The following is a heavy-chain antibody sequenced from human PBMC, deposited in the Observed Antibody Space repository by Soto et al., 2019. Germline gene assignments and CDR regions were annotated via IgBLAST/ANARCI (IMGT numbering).Heavy chain of an antibody. V-gene: IGHV3-15*01. CDR1: GFTFSNAW. CDR2: IKSNTDGGTT. CDR3: TTVYGDYPTFDY. J-gene: IGHJ4*02. Sequence: EVQLVESGGGLVKPGGSLRLSCAASGFTFSNAWMSWVRQAPGKGLEWVGRIKSNTDGGTTDYSAPVKGRFTISRDDSKNTLYLQMNSLKTEDPAVYYCTTVYGDYPTFDYWGQGSLVTVSS. D-gene: IGHD4-17*01.